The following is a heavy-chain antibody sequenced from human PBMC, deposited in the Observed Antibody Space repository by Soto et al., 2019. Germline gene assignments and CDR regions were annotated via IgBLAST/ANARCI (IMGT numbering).Heavy chain of an antibody. Sequence: SETLSLTCTVSGGSISSGDYYWSWIRQPPGKGLEWIGYIYYSGSTYYNPSLKSRVTISVDTSKNQFSLKLSSVTAADTAVYYCARARITGTTEYWGQGTLVTVSS. CDR2: IYYSGST. D-gene: IGHD1-7*01. CDR3: ARARITGTTEY. J-gene: IGHJ4*02. V-gene: IGHV4-30-4*01. CDR1: GGSISSGDYY.